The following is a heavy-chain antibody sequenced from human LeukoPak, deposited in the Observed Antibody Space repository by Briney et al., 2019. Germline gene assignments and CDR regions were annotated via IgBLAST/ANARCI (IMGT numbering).Heavy chain of an antibody. CDR3: ARDRRICSSTSCPTYYYYYYMDV. CDR2: IYTGGST. J-gene: IGHJ6*03. D-gene: IGHD2-2*01. CDR1: GGSLSSGSYY. V-gene: IGHV4-61*02. Sequence: SQTLSLTCTVSGGSLSSGSYYWSWIRQPAGKGLEWIGRIYTGGSTNYNPSRKSRVTISVDTSKNQFYLKLSSVTAADTAVYYCARDRRICSSTSCPTYYYYYYMDVWGKGTTVTVSS.